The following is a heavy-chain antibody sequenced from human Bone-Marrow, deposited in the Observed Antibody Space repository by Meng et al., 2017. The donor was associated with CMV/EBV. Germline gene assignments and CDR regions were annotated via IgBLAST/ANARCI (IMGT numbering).Heavy chain of an antibody. V-gene: IGHV3-11*04. Sequence: GESLKISCAASGFTFNDYYMSWIRQAPGKGLEWVSSISESGGTIYYSGSVKGRFTISRDNAKNSLYLQMNSLRAEDTAVFYCARVAQYCSSTSCYRRYYFDYWGQGTLVTVSS. D-gene: IGHD2-2*02. CDR2: ISESGGTI. CDR1: GFTFNDYY. CDR3: ARVAQYCSSTSCYRRYYFDY. J-gene: IGHJ4*02.